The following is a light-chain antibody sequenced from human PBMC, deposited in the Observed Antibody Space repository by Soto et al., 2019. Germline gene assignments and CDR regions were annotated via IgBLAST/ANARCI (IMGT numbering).Light chain of an antibody. CDR1: QSVSSY. Sequence: PGESATLSCRASQSVSSYFSWYQQKPGQAPRLVIYDASNRATGIPPRFSGSGSGTDFTLTISSLEPEDFAVYYCQQRINWPPMFTFXQGTKVDIK. CDR3: QQRINWPPMFT. CDR2: DAS. V-gene: IGKV3-11*01. J-gene: IGKJ2*01.